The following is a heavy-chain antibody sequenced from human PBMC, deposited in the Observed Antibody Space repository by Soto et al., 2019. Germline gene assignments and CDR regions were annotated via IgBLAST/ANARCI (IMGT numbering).Heavy chain of an antibody. J-gene: IGHJ3*02. D-gene: IGHD5-18*01. V-gene: IGHV4-30-4*08. CDR2: IYYSGVT. Sequence: SETLSLTCTVSGGSISSGDYYWSWIRQPPGKGLEWIGYIYYSGVTYYSPSLKSRLTISLDTSRTQFSLNLASVTAADTAVYYCASRTVHSDTAMPHDAFDIWGQGTMVTVSS. CDR3: ASRTVHSDTAMPHDAFDI. CDR1: GGSISSGDYY.